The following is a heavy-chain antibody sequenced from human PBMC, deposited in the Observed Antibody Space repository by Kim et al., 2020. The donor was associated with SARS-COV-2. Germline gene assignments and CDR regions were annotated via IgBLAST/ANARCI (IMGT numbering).Heavy chain of an antibody. V-gene: IGHV1-69*02. Sequence: NYAPKFQGRVTITADNSTSTTFMELSRLTSDDTAVYYCARLGAVAGTIDYWGLGTLVTVSS. D-gene: IGHD6-19*01. CDR3: ARLGAVAGTIDY. J-gene: IGHJ4*02.